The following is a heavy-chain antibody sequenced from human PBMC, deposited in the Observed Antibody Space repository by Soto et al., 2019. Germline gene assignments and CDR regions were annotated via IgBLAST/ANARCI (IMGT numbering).Heavy chain of an antibody. V-gene: IGHV4-61*08. CDR1: GDSMSSSDYY. CDR2: IYYSGIT. D-gene: IGHD6-19*01. Sequence: SETLSLTCAVSGDSMSSSDYYWGWIRQPPGKGLEWIGYIYYSGITNYNPSLKSRVTISVDTSKNQFSLKLSSVTAADTAVYYCARVEGSFSGWAPDWGQGTLVTVSS. J-gene: IGHJ4*02. CDR3: ARVEGSFSGWAPD.